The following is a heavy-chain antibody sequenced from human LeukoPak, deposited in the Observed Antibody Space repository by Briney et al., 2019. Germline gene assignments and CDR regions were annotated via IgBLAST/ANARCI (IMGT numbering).Heavy chain of an antibody. CDR1: GFTFSSYS. Sequence: GGSLRLSCAASGFTFSSYSMNWVRQAPGKGLEWVSSISSSSSYIYYADSVKGRFTISRDNAKNSLYLQMNSLRAEDTAVYYCAGDADYGGLVQYWGQGTLVTVSS. V-gene: IGHV3-21*01. J-gene: IGHJ4*02. CDR3: AGDADYGGLVQY. D-gene: IGHD4-23*01. CDR2: ISSSSSYI.